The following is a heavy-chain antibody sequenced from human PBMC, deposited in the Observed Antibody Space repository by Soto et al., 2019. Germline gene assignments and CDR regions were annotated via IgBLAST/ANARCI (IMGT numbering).Heavy chain of an antibody. CDR3: ARNLFDSRGYPPEV. V-gene: IGHV4-4*02. Sequence: PSETLTLTCTISGVSISSGKWWSWVRQSPGEGLEWIGEIFHTGNTDYKPSLKSRVSILVDKSKNQFSLNLDSVTAADTAVYYCARNLFDSRGYPPEVWGQGILVTVSS. CDR1: GVSISSGKW. J-gene: IGHJ4*02. CDR2: IFHTGNT. D-gene: IGHD3-22*01.